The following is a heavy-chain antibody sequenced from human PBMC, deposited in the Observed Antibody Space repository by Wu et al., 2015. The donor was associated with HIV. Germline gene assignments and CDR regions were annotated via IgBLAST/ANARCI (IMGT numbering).Heavy chain of an antibody. CDR3: ARGYYYGSGSLGGYFDY. Sequence: QVQLVQSGAEVKRPGSSVKVSCKASGGTFSSFAFTWVRQAPGQGLEWMGGVIPIFDTTNYAQKFQGRVTITADESTSTAYMELSSLRSEDTAVYFCARGYYYGSGSLGGYFDYWGQGTLVTVSS. CDR1: GGTFSSFA. J-gene: IGHJ4*02. CDR2: VIPIFDTT. V-gene: IGHV1-69*12. D-gene: IGHD3-10*01.